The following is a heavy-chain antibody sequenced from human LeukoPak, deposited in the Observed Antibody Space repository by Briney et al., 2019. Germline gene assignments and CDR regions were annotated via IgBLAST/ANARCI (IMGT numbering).Heavy chain of an antibody. D-gene: IGHD1-26*01. Sequence: ASVKVSCKASGYTFTGYYMHWVRQAPGQGLEWMGWINPNSGGTNYAQKFQGRVTMTRDMSISTAYMELSRLRSDDTAVYYCATFAGEHQAPFDYWGQGTLVTVSS. CDR2: INPNSGGT. J-gene: IGHJ4*02. CDR1: GYTFTGYY. CDR3: ATFAGEHQAPFDY. V-gene: IGHV1-2*02.